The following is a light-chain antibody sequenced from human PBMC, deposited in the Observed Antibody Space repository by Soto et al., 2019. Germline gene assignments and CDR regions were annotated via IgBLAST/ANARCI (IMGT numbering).Light chain of an antibody. Sequence: AIRMTQSPSSFSASTGDRVTITCLASQGISSYLAWYQQKPGKAPKLLIYAASTWQSGVPSRFNGGGSGTDFTLTISCLQSEDFATYYCQQYYSYPLYTFGQGTKLEIK. CDR3: QQYYSYPLYT. J-gene: IGKJ2*01. CDR2: AAS. V-gene: IGKV1-8*01. CDR1: QGISSY.